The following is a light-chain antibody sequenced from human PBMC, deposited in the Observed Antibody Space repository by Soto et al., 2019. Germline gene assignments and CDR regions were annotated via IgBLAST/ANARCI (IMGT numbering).Light chain of an antibody. CDR2: AAS. V-gene: IGKV1-27*01. Sequence: DIQMTQSPSSLSASVGDRVTISCRASQGISNFLAWHQQKPGKAPKLLIYAASTLRSGVPSRFSGSGSGSGTYFTLTISSLQPEDVATYYCQKYSSASSWTFGQGTKVEIK. CDR1: QGISNF. J-gene: IGKJ1*01. CDR3: QKYSSASSWT.